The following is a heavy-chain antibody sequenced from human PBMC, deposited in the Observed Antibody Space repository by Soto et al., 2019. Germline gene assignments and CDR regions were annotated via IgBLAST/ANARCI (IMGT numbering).Heavy chain of an antibody. D-gene: IGHD2-15*01. J-gene: IGHJ4*02. CDR2: ISYDGSNK. CDR3: AKDRTGRWLLPDY. V-gene: IGHV3-30*18. CDR1: GFTFSSYG. Sequence: GGSLRLSCAASGFTFSSYGMHWVRQAPGKGLEWVAVISYDGSNKYYADSVKGRFTISRDNSKNTLYLQMNSLRAEDTAVYYCAKDRTGRWLLPDYWGQGTLVTVSS.